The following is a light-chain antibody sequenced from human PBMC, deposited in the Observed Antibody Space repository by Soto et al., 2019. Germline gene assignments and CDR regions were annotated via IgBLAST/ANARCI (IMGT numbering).Light chain of an antibody. CDR2: GAS. V-gene: IGKV3-20*01. CDR1: RIFSSS. J-gene: IGKJ5*01. Sequence: EIVVTQSPATLSVSPGERAALSCRASRIFSSSLAWYQQKPGQPPRLLIYGASSRATGIPDRFSGSGSGTDFTLTIRRLEPEDFAVYYCQQYGSSPLTFGQGTRLEIK. CDR3: QQYGSSPLT.